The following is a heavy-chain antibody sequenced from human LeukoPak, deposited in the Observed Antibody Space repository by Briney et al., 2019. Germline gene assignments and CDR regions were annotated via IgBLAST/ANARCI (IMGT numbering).Heavy chain of an antibody. V-gene: IGHV4-59*01. CDR2: IYYSGST. D-gene: IGHD6-19*01. J-gene: IGHJ4*02. CDR3: ARAPMFGSGWLD. Sequence: PSETLSLTCTVSGGSISSSYWNWIRQPPGKGLEWVGYIYYSGSTNYNPSLKSRVTISVDTSKNQFSLKLSSVTAADTAVYYCARAPMFGSGWLDWGQGTLVTVSS. CDR1: GGSISSSY.